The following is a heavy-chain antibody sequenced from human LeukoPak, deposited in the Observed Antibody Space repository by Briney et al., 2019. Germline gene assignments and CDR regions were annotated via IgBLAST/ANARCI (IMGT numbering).Heavy chain of an antibody. CDR3: TREVAGDTASDH. CDR1: GFTFSNYW. V-gene: IGHV3-74*01. D-gene: IGHD5-18*01. Sequence: GGSLRLSCAASGFTFSNYWMTWVRQAPGKGLVWVSRINSDGSSISYADSVKGRFTISRDNAYNMLYLQMNSLRAEDTSVYYCTREVAGDTASDHWGQGTLVTVSS. J-gene: IGHJ5*02. CDR2: INSDGSSI.